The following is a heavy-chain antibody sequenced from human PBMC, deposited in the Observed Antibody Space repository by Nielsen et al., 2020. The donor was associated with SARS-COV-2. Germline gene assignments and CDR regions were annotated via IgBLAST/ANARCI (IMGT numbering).Heavy chain of an antibody. Sequence: WVRQAPGQGLEWMGGVIPIFGIANYAQKFQGRVTITADKSTSTAYMELSSLRSEDTAVYYCARDLIVVVVAATPAYYYYGMDVWGQGTTVTVSS. J-gene: IGHJ6*02. V-gene: IGHV1-69*17. CDR2: VIPIFGIA. CDR3: ARDLIVVVVAATPAYYYYGMDV. D-gene: IGHD2-15*01.